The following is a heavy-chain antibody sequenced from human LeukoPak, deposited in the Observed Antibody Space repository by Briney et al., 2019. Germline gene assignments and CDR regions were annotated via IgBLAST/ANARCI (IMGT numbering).Heavy chain of an antibody. CDR3: ARGSRPVMGAEYFQH. CDR1: GYTFTSYY. V-gene: IGHV1-46*01. D-gene: IGHD3-9*01. CDR2: INPSGGST. J-gene: IGHJ1*01. Sequence: ASVKVSCKASGYTFTSYYMHWVRQAPGQGLEWMGIINPSGGSTSYAQKFQGRVTTTRDTSTSTVYMELSSLRSEDTAEYYCARGSRPVMGAEYFQHWGQGTLVTVSS.